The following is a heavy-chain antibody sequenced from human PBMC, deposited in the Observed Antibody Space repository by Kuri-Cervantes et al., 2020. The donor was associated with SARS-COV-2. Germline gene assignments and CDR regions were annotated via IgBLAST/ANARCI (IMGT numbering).Heavy chain of an antibody. D-gene: IGHD1-1*01. Sequence: GESLKISCTASGFIFSIYGMHWVRQAPGKGLEWVAVISYDGSNKYCADSVKGRFTLSRDNAKNMLYLQMNSLRAEDAAVYYCVRDGGHWNFDYWGQGTLVTVSS. J-gene: IGHJ4*02. V-gene: IGHV3-30*12. CDR2: ISYDGSNK. CDR3: VRDGGHWNFDY. CDR1: GFIFSIYG.